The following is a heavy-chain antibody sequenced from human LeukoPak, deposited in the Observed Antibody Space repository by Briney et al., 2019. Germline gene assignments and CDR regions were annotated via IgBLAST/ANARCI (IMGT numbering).Heavy chain of an antibody. CDR2: INHSGST. CDR1: GGSFSGYY. V-gene: IGHV4-34*01. J-gene: IGHJ6*03. CDR3: ARAGYYDSSGYYFYYYYYMDD. Sequence: SETLSLTCAVYGGSFSGYYWSWIRQPPGKGLEWVGEINHSGSTNYNPSLKSRVTISVDTSKNQFSLKLSSVTAADTAVYYCARAGYYDSSGYYFYYYYYMDDWGKGTTVTVSS. D-gene: IGHD3-22*01.